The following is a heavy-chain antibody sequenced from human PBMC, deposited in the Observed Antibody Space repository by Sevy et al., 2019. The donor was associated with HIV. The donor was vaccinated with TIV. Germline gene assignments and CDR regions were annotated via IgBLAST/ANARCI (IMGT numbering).Heavy chain of an antibody. Sequence: GGSLRLSCAASGFTFSKAWMSWVRQAPGKGLEWVGRIKSKTDGGTTDYAAPVKGRFTISRDDSKNTLSVQMNSLKTEDTAVYYCTTDTGVRFQYWGQGTLVTVSS. D-gene: IGHD1-1*01. CDR1: GFTFSKAW. J-gene: IGHJ1*01. CDR3: TTDTGVRFQY. V-gene: IGHV3-15*01. CDR2: IKSKTDGGTT.